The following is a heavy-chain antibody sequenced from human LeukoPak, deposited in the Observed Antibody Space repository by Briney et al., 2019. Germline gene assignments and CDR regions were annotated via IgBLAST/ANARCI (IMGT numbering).Heavy chain of an antibody. Sequence: PGGSLRLSCAASGFTFSSYEMNWVRQAPGKGLEWVSYISSSGSTIYYADSVKGRFTISRDNAKNSLYLQMNSLRAEDTAAYYCEPRVGATDFFDYWGQGTLVTVSS. V-gene: IGHV3-48*03. CDR2: ISSSGSTI. CDR1: GFTFSSYE. D-gene: IGHD1-26*01. J-gene: IGHJ4*02. CDR3: EPRVGATDFFDY.